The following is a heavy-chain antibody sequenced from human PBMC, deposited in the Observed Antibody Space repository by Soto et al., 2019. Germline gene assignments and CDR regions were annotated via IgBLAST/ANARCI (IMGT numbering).Heavy chain of an antibody. CDR3: ARGMTTVTTLDY. Sequence: PSETLSLTCSVSGGSISSGYWTWIRHPPGKGLEWIGYIYLGGSIYYNPSLKSRVTISVDTSKNQFSLKLSSVTAAETAVYYCARGMTTVTTLDYWGQGTLVTVSS. D-gene: IGHD4-17*01. J-gene: IGHJ4*02. V-gene: IGHV4-59*12. CDR1: GGSISSGY. CDR2: IYLGGSI.